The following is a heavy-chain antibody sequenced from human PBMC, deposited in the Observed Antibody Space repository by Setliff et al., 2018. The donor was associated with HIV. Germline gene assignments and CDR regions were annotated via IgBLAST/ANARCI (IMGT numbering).Heavy chain of an antibody. CDR1: GGSFSGYY. J-gene: IGHJ4*02. D-gene: IGHD1-26*01. Sequence: PSETLSLTCAVYGGSFSGYYWSWIRQPPGKGLEWIGEINHSGSTNYNPSLKSRVTISVDTSKNQFSLKLSSATAADTAVYYCASRRAAMWHGLFVGFENWGQGTLVTVSS. CDR2: INHSGST. V-gene: IGHV4-34*01. CDR3: ASRRAAMWHGLFVGFEN.